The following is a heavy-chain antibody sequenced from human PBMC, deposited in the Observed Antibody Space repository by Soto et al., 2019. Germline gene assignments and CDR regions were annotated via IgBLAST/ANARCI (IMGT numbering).Heavy chain of an antibody. J-gene: IGHJ5*02. CDR3: ARDSNIWGDDWFDP. V-gene: IGHV1-18*01. CDR1: GYTFTNFG. Sequence: QVQLVQSGGEMKKPGASVKVSCKASGYTFTNFGISWVRQAPGQGPEWVGWISAYNDERNYAQKFRGRVIMTTDTSTSTAYMALRTLTSDAPPLYYCARDSNIWGDDWFDPWGQGTLVTVSS. CDR2: ISAYNDER. D-gene: IGHD3-16*01.